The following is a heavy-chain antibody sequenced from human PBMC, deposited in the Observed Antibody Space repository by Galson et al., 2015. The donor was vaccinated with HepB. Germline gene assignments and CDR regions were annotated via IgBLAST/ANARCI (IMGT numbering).Heavy chain of an antibody. CDR3: ARGYSGSYCAFDI. V-gene: IGHV3-20*04. CDR2: INWNGGST. J-gene: IGHJ3*02. CDR1: GFTFDDYG. D-gene: IGHD1-26*01. Sequence: SLRLSCAASGFTFDDYGMSWVRQAPGKGLEWVSGINWNGGSTGYADSVKGRFTISRDNAKNSLYLQMNSLRAEDTASYYCARGYSGSYCAFDIWGQGTMVTVSS.